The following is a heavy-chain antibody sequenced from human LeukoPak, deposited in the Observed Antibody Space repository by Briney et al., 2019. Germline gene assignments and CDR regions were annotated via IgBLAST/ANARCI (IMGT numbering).Heavy chain of an antibody. CDR3: ASLGYCSGGSCHSGDY. CDR2: INPNSGGT. J-gene: IGHJ4*02. Sequence: ASVKVSCKASGYTFTGYYMHWVRQAPGQGLEWMGRINPNSGGTNYAQKFQGRVTMTRDTSISTAYMELSRLRSDDTAVYYCASLGYCSGGSCHSGDYWGQGTLVTVPS. CDR1: GYTFTGYY. V-gene: IGHV1-2*06. D-gene: IGHD2-15*01.